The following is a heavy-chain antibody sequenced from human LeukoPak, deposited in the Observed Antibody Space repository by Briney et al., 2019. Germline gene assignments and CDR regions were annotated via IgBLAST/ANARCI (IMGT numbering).Heavy chain of an antibody. Sequence: TLSLTCSVSGGSIISYGYYWTWIRQYPGKGLEWIGNIFYNGTTYYNLSFKGRVTVSGDTSKNQFSLNLNSLTAADTAVYYCARDRMDTALAFFFDYWGQGTLVTVSS. J-gene: IGHJ4*02. D-gene: IGHD5-18*01. CDR2: IFYNGTT. CDR1: GGSIISYGYY. V-gene: IGHV4-31*03. CDR3: ARDRMDTALAFFFDY.